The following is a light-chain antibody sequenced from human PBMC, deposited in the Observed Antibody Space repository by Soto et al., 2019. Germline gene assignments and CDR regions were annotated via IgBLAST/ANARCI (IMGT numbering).Light chain of an antibody. CDR2: QVS. CDR1: VSDVGGYNY. CDR3: MSYAGGNRFV. Sequence: QSALIQPPSASGSPGQSVTISCAGTVSDVGGYNYVSWYQQHPGKVPQLMIYQVSKRPSGVPDRFSASKSDTTASLTISGLQAEDEGDYYCMSYAGGNRFVFGTGTKLTVL. V-gene: IGLV2-8*01. J-gene: IGLJ1*01.